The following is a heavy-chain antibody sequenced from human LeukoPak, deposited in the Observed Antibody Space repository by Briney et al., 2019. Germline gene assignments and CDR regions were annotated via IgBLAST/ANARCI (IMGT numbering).Heavy chain of an antibody. Sequence: GASEKVSCKAFGATLNIGHAFIWARQTPGQGLQWMGRMIPFLGEVNYAQNFQGRVSFTADRSTATMYMELKRLRLDDTAIYYCSPCGHAYDWFGPWGQGTLVTVSA. CDR3: SPCGHAYDWFGP. D-gene: IGHD5-12*01. CDR1: GATLNIGHA. CDR2: MIPFLGEV. V-gene: IGHV1-69*04. J-gene: IGHJ5*02.